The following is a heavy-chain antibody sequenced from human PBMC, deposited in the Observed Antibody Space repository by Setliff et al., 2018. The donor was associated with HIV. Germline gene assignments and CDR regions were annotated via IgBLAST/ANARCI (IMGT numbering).Heavy chain of an antibody. CDR1: GYTFTSYG. V-gene: IGHV1-18*01. CDR3: ARVQTMAVAGTQYYYMDV. J-gene: IGHJ6*03. D-gene: IGHD6-19*01. Sequence: ASVKVSCKASGYTFTSYGISWVRQAPGQGLEWMGWISAYKGKTKYSQKFQGRVSIARDTSASTAYMELSSLRSEDTAVYYCARVQTMAVAGTQYYYMDVWGKGTTVTVSS. CDR2: ISAYKGKT.